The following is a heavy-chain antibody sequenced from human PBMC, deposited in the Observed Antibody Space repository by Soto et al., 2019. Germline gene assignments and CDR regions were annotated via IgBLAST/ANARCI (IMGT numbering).Heavy chain of an antibody. V-gene: IGHV3-23*01. CDR2: ISGGGGST. CDR3: AKSKEIWSAYSDY. CDR1: GLTFSSYA. Sequence: VQLLESGGALVQPGGSLRLSCVVSGLTFSSYAMSWVRQAPGKGLEWVSAISGGGGSTYHADSVKGRFTISRDNSKNTLYLQMNSLRAEDTAVYYCAKSKEIWSAYSDYWGQGTLVTVSS. J-gene: IGHJ4*02. D-gene: IGHD3-10*01.